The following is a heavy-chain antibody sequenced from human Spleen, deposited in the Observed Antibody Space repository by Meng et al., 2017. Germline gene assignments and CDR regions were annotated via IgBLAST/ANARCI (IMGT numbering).Heavy chain of an antibody. D-gene: IGHD6-19*01. CDR1: GGSFSGYF. CDR2: IKHSGST. V-gene: IGHV4-34*01. CDR3: ARDHLLSVAGPDAFDI. Sequence: GSLRLSCAGYGGSFSGYFWSWIRQPPGKGLEWIGKIKHSGSTNYNPSLKSRVTISVDTSKNQFSLKLSSVTAADTAVYSCARDHLLSVAGPDAFDIWGQGTMVTVSS. J-gene: IGHJ3*02.